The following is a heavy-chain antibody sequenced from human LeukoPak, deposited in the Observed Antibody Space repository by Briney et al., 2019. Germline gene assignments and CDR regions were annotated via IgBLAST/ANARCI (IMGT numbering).Heavy chain of an antibody. D-gene: IGHD5-18*01. V-gene: IGHV3-30*18. CDR1: GFTFSSYG. J-gene: IGHJ4*02. Sequence: GGSLRLSCAASGFTFSSYGMHCVRQAPGKGLEWVAVISYDGSNKYYADSVKGRFTISRDNSKNTLYLQMNSLRAEDTAVYYCAKDLGYSYGYVADYWGQGTLVTVSS. CDR2: ISYDGSNK. CDR3: AKDLGYSYGYVADY.